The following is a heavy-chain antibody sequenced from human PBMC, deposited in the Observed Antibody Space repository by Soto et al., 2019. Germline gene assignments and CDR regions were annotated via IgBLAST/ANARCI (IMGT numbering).Heavy chain of an antibody. D-gene: IGHD4-4*01. CDR3: GRDINSNAHCIDP. J-gene: IGHJ5*02. CDR1: GDYIHVGGYY. CDR2: IYYTGKT. V-gene: IGHV4-30-4*01. Sequence: SETLSLTCSVSGDYIHVGGYYWTWIRQRPGKGLEWMGYIYYTGKTYYNPSLEIRLTMSVDRSKNQFSLRLTSVTAADTAVYLCGRDINSNAHCIDPWGQGTLVTLSA.